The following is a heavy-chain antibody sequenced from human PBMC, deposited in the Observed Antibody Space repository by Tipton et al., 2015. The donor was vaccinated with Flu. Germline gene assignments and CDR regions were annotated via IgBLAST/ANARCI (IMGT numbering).Heavy chain of an antibody. CDR2: IFHNGDT. D-gene: IGHD3-10*01. CDR3: VRDDRLPFGTYTGMDV. J-gene: IGHJ6*02. V-gene: IGHV4-59*01. Sequence: TLSLTCSVSGGSINNGYWSWVRQPPGKGLEWIAYIFHNGDTNYNPSLKSRLTISLGTSKNQLSLTVTSVTAADTAMYYCVRDDRLPFGTYTGMDVWGPGTTVTVSS. CDR1: GGSINNGY.